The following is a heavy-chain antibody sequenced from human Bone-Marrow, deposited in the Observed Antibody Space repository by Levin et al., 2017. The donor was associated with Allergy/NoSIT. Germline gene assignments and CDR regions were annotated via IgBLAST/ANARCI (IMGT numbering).Heavy chain of an antibody. CDR1: GGSIRTYY. V-gene: IGHV4-59*01. Sequence: SETLSLTCTVSGGSIRTYYWNWIRQSPGKGLEWIANLHNDGHTNYNPSLKSRVTISMDTSNNQFFLKLTSVTAADTAVYFCAREGVDESFGKTWNYFPYWGQGALVTVSS. J-gene: IGHJ4*02. D-gene: IGHD3-16*01. CDR2: LHNDGHT. CDR3: AREGVDESFGKTWNYFPY.